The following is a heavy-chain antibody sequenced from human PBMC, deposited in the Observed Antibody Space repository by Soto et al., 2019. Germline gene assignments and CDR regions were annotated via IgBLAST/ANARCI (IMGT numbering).Heavy chain of an antibody. V-gene: IGHV6-1*01. D-gene: IGHD3-10*01. J-gene: IGHJ6*02. CDR2: TFYRSRWYY. CDR3: ARGVITMIRVPPYYYYGMDV. CDR1: GDSVSSNSAA. Sequence: SQTLSLTCAISGDSVSSNSAAWNWIKKSPSRGLEWLGRTFYRSRWYYDYAISVKSRITINPDTSKNQFSLQLKSLTPDDTAMYYCARGVITMIRVPPYYYYGMDVWGQGTTVTVSS.